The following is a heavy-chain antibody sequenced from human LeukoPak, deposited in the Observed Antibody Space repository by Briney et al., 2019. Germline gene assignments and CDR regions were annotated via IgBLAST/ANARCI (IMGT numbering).Heavy chain of an antibody. J-gene: IGHJ4*02. CDR3: ARDNDGDYVLNY. CDR1: GFTFSSHG. D-gene: IGHD4-17*01. Sequence: PGGSLRLSCAASGFTFSSHGMHWVRQAPGKGLEWVAVIWYDGSNKYYADSVKGRFTISRDNSKNTLYLQMNSLRAEDTAVYYCARDNDGDYVLNYWGQGTLVTVSS. CDR2: IWYDGSNK. V-gene: IGHV3-33*01.